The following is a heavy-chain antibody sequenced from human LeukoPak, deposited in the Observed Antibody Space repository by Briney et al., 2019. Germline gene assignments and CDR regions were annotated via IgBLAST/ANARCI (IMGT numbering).Heavy chain of an antibody. CDR2: INHSGST. CDR3: ARGGGPRYCSSTSCYARGNYYYYYGMDV. J-gene: IGHJ6*04. D-gene: IGHD2-2*01. CDR1: GGSFSGYY. V-gene: IGHV4-34*01. Sequence: SETLSLTCAVYGGSFSGYYWSWIRQPPGKGLEWIGEINHSGSTNYNPSLKSRVTISVDTSKNQFSLKLSSVTAADTAMYYCARGGGPRYCSSTSCYARGNYYYYYGMDVWGKGTTVTVSS.